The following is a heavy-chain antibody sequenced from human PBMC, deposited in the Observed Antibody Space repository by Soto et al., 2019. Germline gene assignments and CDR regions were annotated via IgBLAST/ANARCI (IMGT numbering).Heavy chain of an antibody. Sequence: QITLKESGPTLVKPTQTLTLTCSFSGFSLSTTGVGVGWIRQSPGKALEWLAIIYWDNDKRYSPSLKSRVTITKDTSKTQVVRTVTNMDPVDTGTYYCARSLWFGELHWGQGALVTVSS. CDR1: GFSLSTTGVG. D-gene: IGHD3-10*01. V-gene: IGHV2-5*02. CDR3: ARSLWFGELH. CDR2: IYWDNDK. J-gene: IGHJ4*02.